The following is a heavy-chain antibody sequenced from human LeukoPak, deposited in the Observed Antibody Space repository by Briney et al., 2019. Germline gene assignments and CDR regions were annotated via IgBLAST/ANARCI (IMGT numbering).Heavy chain of an antibody. CDR1: GFSFSTYE. Sequence: PGGSLRLSCAASGFSFSTYEMSWVRRAPGRGLGWVSYISSSGGTKYYADSVKGRFSISRDNAKNSLYLQMNSLRAEDTALYYCARETAAFDYWGQGTLVTVSS. J-gene: IGHJ4*02. V-gene: IGHV3-48*03. CDR3: ARETAAFDY. D-gene: IGHD6-25*01. CDR2: ISSSGGTK.